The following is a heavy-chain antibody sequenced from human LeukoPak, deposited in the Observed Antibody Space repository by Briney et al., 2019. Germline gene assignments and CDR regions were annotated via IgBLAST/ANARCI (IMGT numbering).Heavy chain of an antibody. Sequence: GGSLRLSCAASGFTFSSYWMSWVRQAPGKGLEWVANIKQDGSEEYYVDSVKGRFTISRDNAKNSMYLQLNSLRAEDTAVYYCTRFLSSSSYFDYWGQGTLVTVSS. CDR2: IKQDGSEE. J-gene: IGHJ4*02. D-gene: IGHD6-13*01. CDR3: TRFLSSSSYFDY. V-gene: IGHV3-7*01. CDR1: GFTFSSYW.